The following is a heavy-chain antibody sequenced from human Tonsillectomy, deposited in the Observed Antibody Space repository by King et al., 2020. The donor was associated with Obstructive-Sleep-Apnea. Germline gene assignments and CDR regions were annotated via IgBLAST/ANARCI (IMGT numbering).Heavy chain of an antibody. Sequence: QLVQSGAEVKKPGASVKVSCKVSGYTLTELSMHWVRQAPGKGLEWMGGFDPEDGETIYAQKFQGRVTMTEDTSTDTAYMELSSLRSEDTAVYYCATGVITFGGVLYYFDYWGQGTLVTVSS. CDR2: FDPEDGET. V-gene: IGHV1-24*01. J-gene: IGHJ4*02. CDR3: ATGVITFGGVLYYFDY. D-gene: IGHD3-16*01. CDR1: GYTLTELS.